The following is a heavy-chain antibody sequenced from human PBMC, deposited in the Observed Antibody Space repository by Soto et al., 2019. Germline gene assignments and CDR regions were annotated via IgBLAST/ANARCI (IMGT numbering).Heavy chain of an antibody. Sequence: ESLNLSCKGTGYSFPSHWISSVRQMPVKVLARKGRIDPSVSYTNYRPPFQGHVTISADKSISTAYLQWSSLKASDSAMYYCARHGQEGIFVAVVSPLPFGMDVWGQGTTVTV. J-gene: IGHJ6*02. CDR3: ARHGQEGIFVAVVSPLPFGMDV. CDR1: GYSFPSHW. CDR2: IDPSVSYT. D-gene: IGHD3-3*01. V-gene: IGHV5-10-1*01.